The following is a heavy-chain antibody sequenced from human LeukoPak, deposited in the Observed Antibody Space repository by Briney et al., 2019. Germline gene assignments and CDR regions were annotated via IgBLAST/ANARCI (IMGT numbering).Heavy chain of an antibody. V-gene: IGHV4-59*08. CDR3: ARHRQQLVRAPFDY. J-gene: IGHJ4*02. CDR1: GGSISSFY. CDR2: IYYSGST. D-gene: IGHD6-13*01. Sequence: SETLSLTCTVSGGSISSFYWSWIRQPPGKGLEWIGYIYYSGSTHYNPSLKSRVTISVDTSKKHFSLRLSSVTAADTAVYYCARHRQQLVRAPFDYWGQGILVTVSS.